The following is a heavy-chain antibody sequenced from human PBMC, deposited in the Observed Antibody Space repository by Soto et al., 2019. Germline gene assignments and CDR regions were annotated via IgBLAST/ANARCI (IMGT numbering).Heavy chain of an antibody. CDR1: GYTLTSYY. Sequence: ASVKVSCKASGYTLTSYYMHWVRQAPGQGLEWMGIINPSGGSTSYAQKFQGRVTMTRDTSTSTVYMELSSLRSEDTAVYYCARGASIAARDSYGMDVWGQGTTVTVSS. D-gene: IGHD6-6*01. J-gene: IGHJ6*02. CDR2: INPSGGST. CDR3: ARGASIAARDSYGMDV. V-gene: IGHV1-46*01.